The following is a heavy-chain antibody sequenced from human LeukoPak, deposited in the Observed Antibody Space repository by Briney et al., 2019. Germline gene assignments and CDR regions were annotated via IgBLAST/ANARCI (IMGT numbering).Heavy chain of an antibody. CDR3: AKDHTPGCSSTSCYAGVMDY. CDR2: ISGSGGST. D-gene: IGHD2-2*01. J-gene: IGHJ4*02. CDR1: GFTFSSYA. V-gene: IGHV3-23*01. Sequence: GGSLRLSCAASGFTFSSYAMSWVRQAPGKGLEWVSAISGSGGSTYYADSVKGRFTISRDNSKNTLYLQMNSLRAEDTAVYYCAKDHTPGCSSTSCYAGVMDYWGQGTLVTVSS.